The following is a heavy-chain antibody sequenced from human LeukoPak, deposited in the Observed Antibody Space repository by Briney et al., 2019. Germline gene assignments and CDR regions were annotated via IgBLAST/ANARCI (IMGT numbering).Heavy chain of an antibody. V-gene: IGHV4-4*07. J-gene: IGHJ3*02. CDR3: ARVYRGYHYDAFDI. Sequence: SETLSLTCTVSGGSISSYYWSWIRQPAGKGLEWIGRIYTSGGTNYNPSLKSRVTMSVDTSKNQFSLKLSSVTAADTAVYYCARVYRGYHYDAFDIWGQGTMVTVSS. CDR1: GGSISSYY. CDR2: IYTSGGT. D-gene: IGHD3-22*01.